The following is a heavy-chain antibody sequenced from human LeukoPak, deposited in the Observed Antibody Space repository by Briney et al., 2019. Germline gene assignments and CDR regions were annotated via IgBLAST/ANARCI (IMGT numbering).Heavy chain of an antibody. CDR1: GFTFSTYG. Sequence: GGSLRLSCAASGFTFSTYGMHWVRQAPGKGPEWVAIISYEGSNKYYTDSVKGRFTISRDNSRNTLYLQMNSLRPEDTAMYYCAKGHSSSWARADYWGQGTLVTVSS. V-gene: IGHV3-30*18. D-gene: IGHD6-13*01. CDR3: AKGHSSSWARADY. CDR2: ISYEGSNK. J-gene: IGHJ4*02.